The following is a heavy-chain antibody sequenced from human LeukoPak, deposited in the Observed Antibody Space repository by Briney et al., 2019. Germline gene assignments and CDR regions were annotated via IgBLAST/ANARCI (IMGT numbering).Heavy chain of an antibody. Sequence: SETLSLTCTVSGGSISSYYWSWIRQPPGKGLEWIGYIYYIGSTNYNPSLKSRFSISVDTSKNQFSLKLSSVTAADTAVYYCARRDSSSCIDYWGQGTLVTVSS. V-gene: IGHV4-59*08. CDR1: GGSISSYY. J-gene: IGHJ4*02. CDR3: ARRDSSSCIDY. D-gene: IGHD6-13*01. CDR2: IYYIGST.